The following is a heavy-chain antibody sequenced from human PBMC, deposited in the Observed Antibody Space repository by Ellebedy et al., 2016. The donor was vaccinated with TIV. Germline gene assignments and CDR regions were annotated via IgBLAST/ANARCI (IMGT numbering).Heavy chain of an antibody. D-gene: IGHD3-10*01. CDR2: ISGSGGST. CDR3: AKELAYGSGTYRSYNGMDV. CDR1: GFTFSSYA. J-gene: IGHJ6*02. V-gene: IGHV3-23*01. Sequence: GGSLRLXXAASGFTFSSYAMSWVRQAPGKGLEWVSAISGSGGSTYYADSVKGRFTISRDNSKNTLYLQMNSLRAEDTAVYYCAKELAYGSGTYRSYNGMDVWGQGTTVTVSS.